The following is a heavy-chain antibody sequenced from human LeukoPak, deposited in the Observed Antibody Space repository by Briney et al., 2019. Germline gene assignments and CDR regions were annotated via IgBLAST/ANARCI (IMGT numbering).Heavy chain of an antibody. Sequence: GGSLRLSCAGSGFIFSTYAMTWVRQAPGKGLVWVSRINSDGSSTSYADSVKGRFTISRDNAKNTLYLQMNSLRAEDTAVYYCARGGSSWYPDYWGQGTLVTVSS. CDR3: ARGGSSWYPDY. J-gene: IGHJ4*02. CDR2: INSDGSST. D-gene: IGHD6-13*01. CDR1: GFIFSTYA. V-gene: IGHV3-74*01.